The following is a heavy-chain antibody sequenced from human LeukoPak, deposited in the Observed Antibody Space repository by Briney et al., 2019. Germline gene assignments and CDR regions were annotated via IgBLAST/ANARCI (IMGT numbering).Heavy chain of an antibody. CDR1: GFTFSAAW. Sequence: PGGSLRLSCAASGFTFSAAWMSWVRQAPGKGLEWVSSISSSSSYIYYADSVKGRFTISRDNAKNSLYLQMNSLRAEDTAVYYCAREPHRGQWLVQSPYYFDYWGQGTLVTVSS. J-gene: IGHJ4*02. V-gene: IGHV3-21*01. CDR2: ISSSSSYI. D-gene: IGHD6-19*01. CDR3: AREPHRGQWLVQSPYYFDY.